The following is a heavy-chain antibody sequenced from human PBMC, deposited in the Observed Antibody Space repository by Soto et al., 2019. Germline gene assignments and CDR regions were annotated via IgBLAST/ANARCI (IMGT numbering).Heavy chain of an antibody. CDR2: IYWDDDE. Sequence: QITLKESGPTLVKPTQTLTLTCTFSGFSLSTRGVGVGWIRQPPGKALEWLALIYWDDDEGYSPSLKSRLTITNDTPKDQVVLTKTNIDPVDTATYYCAHRPRGYSYHFDYWGQGTLVTVSS. J-gene: IGHJ4*02. D-gene: IGHD5-18*01. CDR1: GFSLSTRGVG. V-gene: IGHV2-5*02. CDR3: AHRPRGYSYHFDY.